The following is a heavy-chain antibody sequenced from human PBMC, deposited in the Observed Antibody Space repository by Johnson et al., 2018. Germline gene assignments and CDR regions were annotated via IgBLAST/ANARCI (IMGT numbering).Heavy chain of an antibody. CDR3: ARDAKESITVLVVFIMNAFDI. D-gene: IGHD3-22*01. Sequence: VQLVESGAEVKKPGSSVRVSCKASAGTSSRYAISWVRQAPGQGLEWMGGIVPTFGVANYAQKFQGRVTITADESTRSHYMERRSLRSEDTAVYYFARDAKESITVLVVFIMNAFDIWGQGTMVTVSS. J-gene: IGHJ3*02. CDR2: IVPTFGVA. V-gene: IGHV1-69*01. CDR1: AGTSSRYA.